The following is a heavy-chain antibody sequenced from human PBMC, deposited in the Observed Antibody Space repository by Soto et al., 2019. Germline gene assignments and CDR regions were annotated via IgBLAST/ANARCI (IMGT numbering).Heavy chain of an antibody. Sequence: PSKTLSLTSTVSGGSISSSYWSWIRQPPGKGLEWLAYIYDDGSANYNPSLKSRATISLDMSKNQFSLKLTSVTAADTAVYYCAFHKYCSGGSCCTLCFDPWVPVTLV. D-gene: IGHD2-15*01. CDR1: GGSISSSY. CDR2: IYDDGSA. J-gene: IGHJ5*02. CDR3: AFHKYCSGGSCCTLCFDP. V-gene: IGHV4-59*01.